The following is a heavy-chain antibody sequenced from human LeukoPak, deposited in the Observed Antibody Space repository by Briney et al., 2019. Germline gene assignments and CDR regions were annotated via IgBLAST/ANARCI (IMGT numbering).Heavy chain of an antibody. CDR3: ARAGGSGSYYKEDRNFDY. Sequence: GGSLRLSCAASGFTFSNYAMNWVRQAPGKGLEWVSYISSSSSTIYYVDSVKGRFTISRDNSKNTLYLQMNSLRAEDTAVYYCARAGGSGSYYKEDRNFDYWGQGTLVTVSS. V-gene: IGHV3-48*01. CDR2: ISSSSSTI. D-gene: IGHD3-10*01. J-gene: IGHJ4*02. CDR1: GFTFSNYA.